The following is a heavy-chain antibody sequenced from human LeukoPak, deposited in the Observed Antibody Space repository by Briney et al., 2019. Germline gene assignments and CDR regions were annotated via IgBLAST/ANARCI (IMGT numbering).Heavy chain of an antibody. CDR1: GGSISSGDYY. V-gene: IGHV4-30-4*01. Sequence: PSQTLSLTCTVSGGSISSGDYYWSWIRQPPGKGLEWIGYIYYSASTYYNPSLKSRVTISVDTSENQFSLKLSSVTASDTAVYYCARDRIGQDAFDIWGQGTMVTVSS. CDR3: ARDRIGQDAFDI. J-gene: IGHJ3*02. CDR2: IYYSAST. D-gene: IGHD2-15*01.